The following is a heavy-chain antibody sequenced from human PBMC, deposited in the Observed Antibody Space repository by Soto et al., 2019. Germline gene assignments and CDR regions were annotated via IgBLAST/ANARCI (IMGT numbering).Heavy chain of an antibody. D-gene: IGHD7-27*01. Sequence: ASVKVSCKASGGTFSSYTISWVRQAPGQGLEWMGRIIPILGIANYAQKFQGRVTITADKSTSTAYMELSSLRSEDTAVYYCARDPWGSLAFDIWGQGTMVTVSS. V-gene: IGHV1-69*04. J-gene: IGHJ3*02. CDR1: GGTFSSYT. CDR2: IIPILGIA. CDR3: ARDPWGSLAFDI.